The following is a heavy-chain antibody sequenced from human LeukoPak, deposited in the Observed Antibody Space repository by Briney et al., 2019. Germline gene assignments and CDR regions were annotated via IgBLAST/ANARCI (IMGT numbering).Heavy chain of an antibody. D-gene: IGHD2-2*01. CDR2: IYTSGST. CDR3: AALRGYCSSTSCYEVDY. CDR1: GGSISSYY. V-gene: IGHV4-4*07. Sequence: SETLSLTCTVSGGSISSYYWSWIRQPAGKGLEWIGRIYTSGSTNYNPSLKSRVTMSVDTSKSQFSLKLSSVTAADTAVYYCAALRGYCSSTSCYEVDYWGQGTLVTVSS. J-gene: IGHJ4*02.